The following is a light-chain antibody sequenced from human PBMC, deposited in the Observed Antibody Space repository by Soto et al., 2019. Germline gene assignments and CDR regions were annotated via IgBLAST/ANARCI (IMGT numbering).Light chain of an antibody. CDR2: GPS. V-gene: IGKV3-15*01. CDR1: QSISTN. CDR3: QQYTHWPVWT. Sequence: EIVLTQSPATLSVSPGGRVTLSCRASQSISTNLAWYQQKPGQAPRLLIYGPSTRATGVPARFSGSGSGTEFTLTISSLHSEDFAIYYCQQYTHWPVWTFGQGTKVDIK. J-gene: IGKJ1*01.